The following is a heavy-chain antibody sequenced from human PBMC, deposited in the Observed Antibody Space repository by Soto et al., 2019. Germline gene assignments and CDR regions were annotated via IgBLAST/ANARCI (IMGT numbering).Heavy chain of an antibody. CDR3: ARDRSSSYSYAMDL. Sequence: QVHLVESGGGVVQPGGSLTLSCSVSDFAFRLHGIHWVRHTPGKGPEWVAMIWHDGTRKYFRESVRGRFTISRDSAKNKVYLQMNNLRGDDSALYFCARDRSSSYSYAMDLWGQGTTVTVSS. J-gene: IGHJ6*02. V-gene: IGHV3-33*01. D-gene: IGHD3-10*01. CDR2: IWHDGTRK. CDR1: DFAFRLHG.